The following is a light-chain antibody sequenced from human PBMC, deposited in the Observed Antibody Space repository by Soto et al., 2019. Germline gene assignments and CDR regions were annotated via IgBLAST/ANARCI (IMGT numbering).Light chain of an antibody. CDR3: QQYGTSPRT. V-gene: IGKV3-20*01. CDR2: AAS. Sequence: EIVLTQSPGTLSLYPGEGATLSCRASQTISNNYLAWYQHKPGQAPRLLIYAASTRATGIPDRFSGSGSGADFTLTVNRLEPEDFAVYYCQQYGTSPRTFGQGTKVEI. J-gene: IGKJ1*01. CDR1: QTISNNY.